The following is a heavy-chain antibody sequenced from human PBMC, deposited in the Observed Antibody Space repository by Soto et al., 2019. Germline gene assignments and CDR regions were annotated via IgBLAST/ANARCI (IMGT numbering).Heavy chain of an antibody. V-gene: IGHV3-30*18. CDR1: GFTFSTYG. D-gene: IGHD4-17*01. J-gene: IGHJ4*02. Sequence: QVQLVESGGGVVQPGRSLRLSCAASGFTFSTYGMHWVRQAPGKGLEWVGVISNDGSNKYYADSVKGRFTISRDNSQNTLFLQMISLRAEDTAVYYCAKLPYGDYAEFDYWGQGTLVTVSS. CDR3: AKLPYGDYAEFDY. CDR2: ISNDGSNK.